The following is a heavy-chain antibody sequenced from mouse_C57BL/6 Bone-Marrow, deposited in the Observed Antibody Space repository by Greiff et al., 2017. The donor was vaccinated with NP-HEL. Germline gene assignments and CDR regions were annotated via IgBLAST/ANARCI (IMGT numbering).Heavy chain of an antibody. D-gene: IGHD4-1*01. CDR3: ARSNWDEAWFAY. V-gene: IGHV1-56*01. CDR2: IFPGSGST. J-gene: IGHJ3*01. CDR1: GYTFTSHW. Sequence: VQLVESGPELVRPGASVKISCKAPGYTFTSHWMQWVRQRPGQGLEWIGEIFPGSGSTYYNEKFKGKATLTVEPSSSTAYMQRSSLTSEDSAVYFCARSNWDEAWFAYWGQGTLVTVSA.